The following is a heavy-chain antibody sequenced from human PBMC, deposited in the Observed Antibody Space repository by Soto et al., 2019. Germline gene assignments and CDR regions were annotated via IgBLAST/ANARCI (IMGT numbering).Heavy chain of an antibody. J-gene: IGHJ4*02. CDR1: GGSISSYN. V-gene: IGHV4-59*01. CDR3: ARAPRGNYGYPSYFDY. CDR2: IYYSGST. Sequence: SETLSLTCTVSGGSISSYNWSWIRQPPGKGLEWIGYIYYSGSTNYNPSLKSRVTISVDTSKNQFSLKLSSVTAADTAVYYCARAPRGNYGYPSYFDYWGQGTLVTVSS. D-gene: IGHD3-10*01.